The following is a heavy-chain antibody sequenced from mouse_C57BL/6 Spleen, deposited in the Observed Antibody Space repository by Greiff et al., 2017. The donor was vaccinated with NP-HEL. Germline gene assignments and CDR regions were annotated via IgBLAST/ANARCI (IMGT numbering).Heavy chain of an antibody. Sequence: EVKLVESGGDLVKPGGSLKLSCAASGFTFSSYGMSWVRQTPDKRLEWVATISSGGSYTYYPDSVKGRFTISRDNAKNTLYLQMSSLKSEDTAMYYCARQGQSPGYYTTTGRFDYWGQGTTLTVSS. J-gene: IGHJ2*01. CDR1: GFTFSSYG. D-gene: IGHD2-12*01. V-gene: IGHV5-6*01. CDR3: ARQGQSPGYYTTTGRFDY. CDR2: ISSGGSYT.